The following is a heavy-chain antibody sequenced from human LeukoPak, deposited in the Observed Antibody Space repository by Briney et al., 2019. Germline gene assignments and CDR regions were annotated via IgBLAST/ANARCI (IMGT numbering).Heavy chain of an antibody. J-gene: IGHJ5*02. Sequence: SETLSLTCTVSGGSISSYYLSWIRQPAGKGLEWIGRIYTSVSANYNPSLKSRVTMSVDTSKNQFPLKLSSVTAADADVYYCAREQTLYCSSTSCYFGSWFDPWGQGTLVTVSS. CDR3: AREQTLYCSSTSCYFGSWFDP. CDR2: IYTSVSA. D-gene: IGHD2-2*01. CDR1: GGSISSYY. V-gene: IGHV4-4*07.